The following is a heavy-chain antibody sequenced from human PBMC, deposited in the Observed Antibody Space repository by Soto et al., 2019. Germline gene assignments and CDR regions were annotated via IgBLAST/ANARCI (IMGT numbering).Heavy chain of an antibody. CDR1: GFTVSSNY. CDR3: ARVQYDFWSGRNQNDY. Sequence: VQLVESGGGLVQPGGSLRLSCAASGFTVSSNYMSWVRQAPGKGLEWVSVIYSGGSTYYADSVKGRFTISRDNSKNTLYLQMNSLRAEDTAVYYCARVQYDFWSGRNQNDYWGQGTLVTVSS. CDR2: IYSGGST. V-gene: IGHV3-66*01. J-gene: IGHJ4*02. D-gene: IGHD3-3*01.